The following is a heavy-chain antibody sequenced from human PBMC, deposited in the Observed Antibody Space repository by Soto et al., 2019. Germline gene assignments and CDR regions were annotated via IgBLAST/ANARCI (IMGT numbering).Heavy chain of an antibody. CDR2: IAYTGIT. CDR1: GGPIRSYY. D-gene: IGHD5-12*01. CDR3: AREGFSGYEALDY. V-gene: IGHV4-59*01. Sequence: QVHLQESGPGLLKPSETLSLTCSVSGGPIRSYYLSWVRQAPGKGLEWIAYIAYTGITGYNPSLRSRVPISGDTSQNVFSLKMTSVTAADTAVYYCAREGFSGYEALDYWGQGILVTVSS. J-gene: IGHJ4*02.